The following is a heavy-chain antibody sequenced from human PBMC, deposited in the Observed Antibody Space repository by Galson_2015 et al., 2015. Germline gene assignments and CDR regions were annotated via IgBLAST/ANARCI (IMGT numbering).Heavy chain of an antibody. V-gene: IGHV1-18*01. CDR2: ISAYNGNT. CDR1: GFTFTSSA. J-gene: IGHJ4*02. CDR3: ARDPHPPYDSSGSIDY. Sequence: SVKVSCKASGFTFTSSAVQWVRQAPGQGLEWMGWISAYNGNTNYAQKLQGRVTMTTDTSTSTAYMELRSLRSDDTAVYYCARDPHPPYDSSGSIDYWGQGTLVTVSS. D-gene: IGHD3-22*01.